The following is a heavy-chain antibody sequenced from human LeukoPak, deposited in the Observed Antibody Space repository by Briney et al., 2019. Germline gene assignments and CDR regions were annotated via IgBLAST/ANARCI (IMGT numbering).Heavy chain of an antibody. CDR3: AKAVPGVAAAGPDY. V-gene: IGHV3-30*18. J-gene: IGHJ4*02. Sequence: PGGSLRLSCAASGFTFSIYGMHWVRQAPGKGLEWVAAMSYDGSQKNYADSVKGRFTISRDNSESTLYLLMNSLRPEDTAVYYCAKAVPGVAAAGPDYWGQGTLVTVSS. CDR1: GFTFSIYG. CDR2: MSYDGSQK. D-gene: IGHD6-13*01.